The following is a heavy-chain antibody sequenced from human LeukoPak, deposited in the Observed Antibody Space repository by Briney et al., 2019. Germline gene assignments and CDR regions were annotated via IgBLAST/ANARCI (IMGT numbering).Heavy chain of an antibody. CDR3: ARYSGYYDRVFDY. CDR1: GFTFSNYP. CDR2: IGARNGAT. V-gene: IGHV3-23*01. J-gene: IGHJ4*02. D-gene: IGHD3-22*01. Sequence: PGGSLRLSCEASGFTFSNYPMSWVRQSPGKGLEWVSSIGARNGATFFADSVKGRFTISRDNSKNTLYLQMNSLRAEDTAVYYCARYSGYYDRVFDYWGQGTLVTVSS.